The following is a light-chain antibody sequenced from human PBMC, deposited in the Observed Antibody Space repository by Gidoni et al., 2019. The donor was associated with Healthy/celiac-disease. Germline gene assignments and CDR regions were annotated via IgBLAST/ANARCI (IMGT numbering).Light chain of an antibody. CDR3: QVWDSSSDQGA. J-gene: IGLJ3*02. CDR1: NIGSKS. Sequence: SYVLTQPPSVSVAPGKTARITCGGNNIGSKSVHWYQQKPGQAPVLVIYYDSDRPSGIPERFSGSNSGNTATLTISRVEAGDEADYYCQVWDSSSDQGAFGGGTKLTV. CDR2: YDS. V-gene: IGLV3-21*04.